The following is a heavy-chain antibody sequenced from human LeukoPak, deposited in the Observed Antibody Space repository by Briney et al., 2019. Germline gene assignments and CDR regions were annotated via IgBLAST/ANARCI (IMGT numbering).Heavy chain of an antibody. CDR1: GGSISSYY. D-gene: IGHD2-15*01. CDR3: ARRECNGGSCYSRAIWFDP. J-gene: IGHJ5*02. CDR2: IYHTGTT. V-gene: IGHV4-59*05. Sequence: PSETLSLTCTVSGGSISSYYWSWIRQPPGKGLEWIGSIYHTGTTYYSPSLKSRVTISVHTSKNQFSLKLSSVTAADTAVYYCARRECNGGSCYSRAIWFDPWGQGTLVTVSS.